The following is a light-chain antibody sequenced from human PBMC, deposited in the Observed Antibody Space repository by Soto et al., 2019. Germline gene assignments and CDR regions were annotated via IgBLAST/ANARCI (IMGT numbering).Light chain of an antibody. CDR3: SSYAEPSTYV. J-gene: IGLJ1*01. CDR2: AGS. V-gene: IGLV2-23*01. CDR1: SSDVGSYNL. Sequence: QSALTQPASVSGSPGQSITISCTGTSSDVGSYNLVSWYQQYPGKAPKLMIYAGSKRPSGVSNRFSGSKSGNTASLTISGLQAEDEADYYCSSYAEPSTYVFGTGTRLTVL.